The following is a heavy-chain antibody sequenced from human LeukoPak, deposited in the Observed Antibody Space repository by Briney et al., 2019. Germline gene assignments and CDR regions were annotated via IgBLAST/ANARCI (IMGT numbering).Heavy chain of an antibody. CDR3: ARGGSGWLSQGDY. V-gene: IGHV3-7*01. D-gene: IGHD6-19*01. Sequence: GGSLRLSCAASGFTFSSYWMSWVRQAPGKGLEWVANIKQDGSEKFYVDSVKGRFTISRDNAKNSPYLQMNSLRAEDTAVYYCARGGSGWLSQGDYWGQGTLVTVSS. CDR1: GFTFSSYW. J-gene: IGHJ4*02. CDR2: IKQDGSEK.